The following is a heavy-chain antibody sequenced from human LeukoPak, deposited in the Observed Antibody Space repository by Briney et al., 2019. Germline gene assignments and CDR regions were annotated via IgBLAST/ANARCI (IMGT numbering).Heavy chain of an antibody. J-gene: IGHJ6*03. Sequence: GGSLRLSCAASGFTFSSYGMHWVRQAPGKGLEGVAFIRYDGSNKYYADSVKGRLTISRDNSKNTLYLQMNSLRAEDTAVYYCAKSARDIVVVPAAHYYYYYMDVWGKGTTVTVSS. CDR2: IRYDGSNK. CDR3: AKSARDIVVVPAAHYYYYYMDV. D-gene: IGHD2-2*01. V-gene: IGHV3-30*02. CDR1: GFTFSSYG.